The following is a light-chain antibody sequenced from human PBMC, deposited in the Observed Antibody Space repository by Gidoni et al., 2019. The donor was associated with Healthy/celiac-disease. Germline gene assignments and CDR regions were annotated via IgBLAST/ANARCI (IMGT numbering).Light chain of an antibody. CDR3: QAWDSSTGV. Sequence: SYELTQPPSVSVSPGQTASITCSGDKWGDKYACWYQQNPGQSPVLVIYQDRKRPSVIPERFSGSNSGNTATLTISGTQAMDEADYYCQAWDSSTGVFGTGTKVTVL. CDR2: QDR. CDR1: KWGDKY. V-gene: IGLV3-1*01. J-gene: IGLJ1*01.